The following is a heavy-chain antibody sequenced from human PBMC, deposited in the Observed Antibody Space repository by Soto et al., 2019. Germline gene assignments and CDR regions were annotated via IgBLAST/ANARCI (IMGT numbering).Heavy chain of an antibody. J-gene: IGHJ5*02. Sequence: ASVKVSCKASGYTFTSCGISWVRQAPGQGLEWMGWISAYNGNTNYAQKLQGRVTMTTDTSTSTASMELRSLRSDDTAVYYCASVARNRGYCSSTSCYESWGQRTLVTVSS. CDR1: GYTFTSCG. CDR3: ASVARNRGYCSSTSCYES. CDR2: ISAYNGNT. V-gene: IGHV1-18*01. D-gene: IGHD2-2*01.